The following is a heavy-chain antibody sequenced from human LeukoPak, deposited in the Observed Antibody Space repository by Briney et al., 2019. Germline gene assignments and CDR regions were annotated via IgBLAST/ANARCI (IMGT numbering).Heavy chain of an antibody. D-gene: IGHD3-22*01. J-gene: IGHJ6*03. Sequence: SETLSLTCAVYGGSFSGYYWSWIRQPPGKGLEWIGEINHSGSTNYNPSPKSRVTISVDTSKNQFSLKLSSVTAADTAVYYCARLTGLYDSSGYRSYYMDVWGKGTTVTISS. CDR3: ARLTGLYDSSGYRSYYMDV. V-gene: IGHV4-34*01. CDR2: INHSGST. CDR1: GGSFSGYY.